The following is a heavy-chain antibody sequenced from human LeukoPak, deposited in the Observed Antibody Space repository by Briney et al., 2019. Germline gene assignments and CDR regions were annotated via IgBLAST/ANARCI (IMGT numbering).Heavy chain of an antibody. J-gene: IGHJ6*03. V-gene: IGHV1-69*05. CDR1: GGTFSSYA. CDR2: ISPIFGTA. CDR3: ARLGALIEYGSSDYYMDV. D-gene: IGHD6-6*01. Sequence: SVKVSRKASGGTFSSYAISWVRQAPGQGLEWMGGISPIFGTANYAQKFQGRVTITTDESTSTAYMELSSLRSEDTAVYYCARLGALIEYGSSDYYMDVCGKGTTVTVSS.